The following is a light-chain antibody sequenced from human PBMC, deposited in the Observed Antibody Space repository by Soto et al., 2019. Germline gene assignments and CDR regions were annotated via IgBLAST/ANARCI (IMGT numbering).Light chain of an antibody. CDR1: QSFHTNY. CDR2: AAS. J-gene: IGKJ4*02. V-gene: IGKV3-20*01. CDR3: QQYDSTPGFT. Sequence: EIVLTQSPGTLSLSPGERATLSCRASQSFHTNYLAWYQQRPGQAPRLLIYAASRRVSGIPDRFSGSGSGTDFTLTISRLEPEDSAIYFCQQYDSTPGFTFGGGTKIEIK.